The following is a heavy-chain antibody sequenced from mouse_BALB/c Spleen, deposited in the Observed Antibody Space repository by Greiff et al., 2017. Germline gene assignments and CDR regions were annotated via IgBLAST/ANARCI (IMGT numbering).Heavy chain of an antibody. Sequence: VQLKQSGGGLVQPGGSRKLSCAASGFTFSSFGMHWVRQAPEKGLEWVAYISSGSSTIYYADTVKGRFTISRDNPKNTLFLQMTSLRSEDTAMYYCARNGRQYGNYRYAMDYWGQGTSVTVSS. D-gene: IGHD2-10*02. V-gene: IGHV5-17*02. J-gene: IGHJ4*01. CDR3: ARNGRQYGNYRYAMDY. CDR2: ISSGSSTI. CDR1: GFTFSSFG.